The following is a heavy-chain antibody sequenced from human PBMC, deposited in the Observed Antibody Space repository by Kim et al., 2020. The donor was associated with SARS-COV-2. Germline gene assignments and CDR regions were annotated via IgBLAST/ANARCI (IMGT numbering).Heavy chain of an antibody. CDR2: ISGSGGST. J-gene: IGHJ4*02. Sequence: GGSLRLSCAASGFTFSSYAMSWVRQAPGKGLEWVSAISGSGGSTYYADSVKGRFTISRDNSKNTLYLQMNSLRAEDTAVYYCAKSGFGVVVREFPWEYWGQGTLVTVSS. CDR3: AKSGFGVVVREFPWEY. D-gene: IGHD3-10*01. CDR1: GFTFSSYA. V-gene: IGHV3-23*01.